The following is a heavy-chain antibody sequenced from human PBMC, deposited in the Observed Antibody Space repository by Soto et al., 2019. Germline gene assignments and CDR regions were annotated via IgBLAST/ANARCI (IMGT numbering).Heavy chain of an antibody. Sequence: SETLSLTCNFSVASFSGYYWTCIRHFPGKGLEWIGDISYTGSSNYNPSLKSRLTLSVDMYKNQFSLNLSSVTAADTAVYYCTRGGRGMATDRAGMEVWGQGTTVNVSS. J-gene: IGHJ6*01. CDR1: VASFSGYY. D-gene: IGHD5-12*01. CDR3: TRGGRGMATDRAGMEV. V-gene: IGHV4-34*01. CDR2: ISYTGSS.